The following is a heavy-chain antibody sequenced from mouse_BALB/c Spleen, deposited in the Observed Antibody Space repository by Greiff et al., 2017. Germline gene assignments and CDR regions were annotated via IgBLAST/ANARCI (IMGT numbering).Heavy chain of an antibody. D-gene: IGHD2-10*01. J-gene: IGHJ3*01. V-gene: IGHV5-12-1*01. CDR1: GFAFSSYD. CDR2: ISSGGGST. Sequence: EVQGVESGGGLVQPGGSLKLSCAASGFAFSSYDMSWVRQTPEKRLEWVTYISSGGGSTYYPDTVKGRFTISRDNAKNTLYLQMSSLKSEDTAMYYCARLPYYGWFAYWGQGTLVTVSA. CDR3: ARLPYYGWFAY.